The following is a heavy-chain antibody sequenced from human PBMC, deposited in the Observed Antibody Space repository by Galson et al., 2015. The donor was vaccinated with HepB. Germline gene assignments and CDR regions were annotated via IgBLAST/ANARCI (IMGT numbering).Heavy chain of an antibody. D-gene: IGHD3-16*01. V-gene: IGHV3-7*01. J-gene: IGHJ4*02. Sequence: SLRLSCATSGFPFSSYWMSWVRQAPGKGLEWVANIKTDGNEKYYVDSVKGRFTISRDNAHNSLYLQMTSLRAEDTAVFYCVSSANSYAGYWGQGALVTVSS. CDR2: IKTDGNEK. CDR1: GFPFSSYW. CDR3: VSSANSYAGY.